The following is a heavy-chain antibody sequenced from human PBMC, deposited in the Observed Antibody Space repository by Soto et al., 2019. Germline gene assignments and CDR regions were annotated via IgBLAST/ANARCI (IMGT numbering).Heavy chain of an antibody. D-gene: IGHD4-4*01. CDR3: ARAATVTWSHY. J-gene: IGHJ4*02. CDR2: IYHSGST. CDR1: GYSISSGYY. Sequence: KASETLSLTCAVSGYSISSGYYWGWIRQPPGKGLEWIGSIYHSGSTYYNPSLKSRVTISVDTSKNQFSLKLSSVTAADTAVYYCARAATVTWSHYWGQGTLVTVSS. V-gene: IGHV4-38-2*01.